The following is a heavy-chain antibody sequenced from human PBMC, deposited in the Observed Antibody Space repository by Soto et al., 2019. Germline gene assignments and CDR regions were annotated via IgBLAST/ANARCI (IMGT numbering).Heavy chain of an antibody. D-gene: IGHD6-13*01. Sequence: PSETLSLTCTVSGGSISSYYWSWIRQPPGKGLEWIRYIYYSGSTNYNPSLKSRVTISVDTSKNQFSLKLSSVTAADTAVYYCARAVVAAAGIFRRSNWFDPWGQGTLVTVSS. CDR2: IYYSGST. CDR1: GGSISSYY. J-gene: IGHJ5*02. V-gene: IGHV4-59*01. CDR3: ARAVVAAAGIFRRSNWFDP.